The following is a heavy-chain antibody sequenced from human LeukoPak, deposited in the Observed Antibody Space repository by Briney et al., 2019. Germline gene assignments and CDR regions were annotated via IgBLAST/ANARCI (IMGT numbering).Heavy chain of an antibody. CDR2: INHSGST. CDR1: GGSFSGYY. D-gene: IGHD3-22*01. J-gene: IGHJ6*03. V-gene: IGHV4-34*01. CDR3: ARERTYDSSGYRRNYYYYYMDV. Sequence: SETLSLTCAVYGGSFSGYYWSWIRQPPGKGLEWIGEINHSGSTNYNPSLKSRVTISVDTSKNQFSLKLSSVTAADTAVYYCARERTYDSSGYRRNYYYYYMDVWGKGTTVTVSS.